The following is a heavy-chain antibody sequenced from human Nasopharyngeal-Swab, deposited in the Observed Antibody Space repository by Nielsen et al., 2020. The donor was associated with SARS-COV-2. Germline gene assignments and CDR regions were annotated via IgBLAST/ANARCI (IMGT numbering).Heavy chain of an antibody. V-gene: IGHV3-NL1*01. CDR1: GFTFSSFG. CDR3: ARDAPAHYGAFY. CDR2: IHGDGRNT. D-gene: IGHD4-17*01. J-gene: IGHJ4*02. Sequence: GGSLRLSCAASGFTFSSFGMHWVRQAPGKGLEWISEIHGDGRNTNYADSVKGRFTISRDSSKNTLYLQMDSLRGEDTAVYYCARDAPAHYGAFYWGRGTLVTVSS.